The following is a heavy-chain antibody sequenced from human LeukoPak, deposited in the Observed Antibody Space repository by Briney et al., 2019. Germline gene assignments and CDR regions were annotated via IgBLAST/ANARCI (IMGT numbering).Heavy chain of an antibody. V-gene: IGHV1-46*02. CDR2: INLSGGST. CDR1: GYTLKIYY. CDR3: ARVYGGNFDY. J-gene: IGHJ4*02. Sequence: ASVKVSCKTSGYTLKIYYMHWVRQGPGQGLEWMGVINLSGGSTRYAQKFQGKVNMTRNTSISTAYMELSSLRSEDTAVYYCARVYGGNFDYWGQGTLVTVSS. D-gene: IGHD4-23*01.